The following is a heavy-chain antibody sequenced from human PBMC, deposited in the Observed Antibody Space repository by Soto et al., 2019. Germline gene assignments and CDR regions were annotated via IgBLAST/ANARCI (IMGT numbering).Heavy chain of an antibody. D-gene: IGHD6-25*01. V-gene: IGHV2-5*01. CDR2: LYFNGDR. CDR1: GFSLSSNGVG. CDR3: IYRRAAYDYHGLDV. Sequence: QITLKESGPTLVKPTQTLTLTCTFSGFSLSSNGVGVGWIRQPPGKSLEWLAVLYFNGDRRRSPSLENRLTITKDTSKNQVILTMTNMDPVDTATYYCIYRRAAYDYHGLDVWGQGTTVTVSS. J-gene: IGHJ6*02.